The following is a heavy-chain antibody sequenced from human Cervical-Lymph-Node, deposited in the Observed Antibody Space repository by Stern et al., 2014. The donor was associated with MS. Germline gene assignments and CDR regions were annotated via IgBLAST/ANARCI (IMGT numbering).Heavy chain of an antibody. CDR3: AIMFFWGFDP. CDR1: GFSFNDHY. D-gene: IGHD2-8*01. CDR2: ITSSGVI. Sequence: VQLVESGGGLVKPGGSLRLSCAASGFSFNDHYMSWTRQAPGKGLEWVSYITSSGVIYNADSVKGRFIVSSDNAQTSLSLQMSSLRAEDTAVYYCAIMFFWGFDPWGQGTLVTVSS. V-gene: IGHV3-11*01. J-gene: IGHJ5*02.